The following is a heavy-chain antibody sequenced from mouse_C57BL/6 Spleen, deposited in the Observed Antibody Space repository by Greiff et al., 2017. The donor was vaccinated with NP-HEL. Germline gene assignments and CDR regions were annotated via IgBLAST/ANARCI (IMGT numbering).Heavy chain of an antibody. CDR2: IDPSDSYT. D-gene: IGHD1-1*01. CDR1: GYTFTSYW. CDR3: ARLITTVVDGYFDV. Sequence: VQLQQPGAELVMPGASVKLSCKASGYTFTSYWMHWVKQRPGQGLEWIGEIDPSDSYTNYNQKFKGKSTLTVDKSSSTAYMQLSSLTSEDSAVYYCARLITTVVDGYFDVWGTGTTVTVSS. J-gene: IGHJ1*03. V-gene: IGHV1-69*01.